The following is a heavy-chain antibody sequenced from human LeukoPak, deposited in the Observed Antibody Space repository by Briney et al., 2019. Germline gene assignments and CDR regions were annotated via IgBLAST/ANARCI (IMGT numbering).Heavy chain of an antibody. D-gene: IGHD4-23*01. CDR2: VYYTGVT. Sequence: PSETLSLTCTVSGGYIITSGHYWGWIRQPPGMGLEWIGSVYYTGVTSTNPFFRSRMSISVDTSKNQFSLNLTSVTAADAAVYYCARERSSSGGHNWFDPWGQGTLVTVSS. CDR3: ARERSSSGGHNWFDP. CDR1: GGYIITSGHY. J-gene: IGHJ5*02. V-gene: IGHV4-39*07.